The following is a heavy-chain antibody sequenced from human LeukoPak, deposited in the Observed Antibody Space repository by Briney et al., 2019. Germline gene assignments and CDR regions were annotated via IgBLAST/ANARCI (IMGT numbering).Heavy chain of an antibody. CDR2: IYSTGST. CDR3: ARQRGYDSGGTGSFDS. V-gene: IGHV4-31*03. J-gene: IGHJ4*02. CDR1: GGSIGGAGSY. D-gene: IGHD6-19*01. Sequence: PSETLSLTCSVSGGSIGGAGSYWTWVRQQPGKDLDWIGDIYSTGSTSFNPSLRSRVSMSVDTSENQFSLRLSSVTAADRGVYFCARQRGYDSGGTGSFDSWGQGILVTVSS.